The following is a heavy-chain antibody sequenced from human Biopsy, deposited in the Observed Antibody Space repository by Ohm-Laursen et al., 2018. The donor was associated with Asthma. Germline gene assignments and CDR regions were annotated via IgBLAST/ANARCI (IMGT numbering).Heavy chain of an antibody. CDR3: AKRRGYSGHDNDY. CDR1: GFMFRSFG. CDR2: MSYDGNHK. V-gene: IGHV3-30*18. D-gene: IGHD5-12*01. J-gene: IGHJ4*02. Sequence: RSLRLSCAAPGFMFRSFGMHWVRQAPGKGLEWVAVMSYDGNHKFYEDSVKGRFTISRDNSKNTLYLQMNSLRTEDTAVYYCAKRRGYSGHDNDYWGQGTLVIVSS.